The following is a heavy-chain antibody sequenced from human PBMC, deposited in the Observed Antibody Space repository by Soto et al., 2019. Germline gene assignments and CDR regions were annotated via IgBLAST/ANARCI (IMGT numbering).Heavy chain of an antibody. CDR1: GGSISGSSYY. D-gene: IGHD3-10*01. J-gene: IGHJ5*02. Sequence: SKTPSLTCTVSGGSISGSSYYCGWIRQPPGKGLEWIGSIYYSGSTYYDPSLKRRVTISVDTSKNQFALKLSSVTAADTAVYYSASRLYGSGTYYNQHPSWFDPWRQGSLVT. CDR3: ASRLYGSGTYYNQHPSWFDP. V-gene: IGHV4-39*01. CDR2: IYYSGST.